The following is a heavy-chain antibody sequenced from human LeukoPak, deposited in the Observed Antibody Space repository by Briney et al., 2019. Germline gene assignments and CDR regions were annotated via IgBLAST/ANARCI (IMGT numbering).Heavy chain of an antibody. CDR2: ISYTGNT. CDR1: GGSVSSGTYY. J-gene: IGHJ6*02. V-gene: IGHV4-61*01. D-gene: IGHD2-2*01. Sequence: SETLSLTCTVSGGSVSSGTYYWSWIRQPPGKGLEWIGYISYTGNTNYNPSLKSRVTISVDTSKNQFTLKLSSVTAADTAVYYCARDYCSSTTCYDSYYYGMDVWGQGTTVTVSS. CDR3: ARDYCSSTTCYDSYYYGMDV.